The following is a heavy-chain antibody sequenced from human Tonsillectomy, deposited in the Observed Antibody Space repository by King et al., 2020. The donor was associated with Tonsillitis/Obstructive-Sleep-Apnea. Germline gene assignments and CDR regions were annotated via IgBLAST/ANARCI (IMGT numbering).Heavy chain of an antibody. CDR2: IKSISDGGTA. Sequence: VQLVESGGGLVKPGGSLRLSCAASGFTLSNAWMSWVRQAPGRGVEWVGRIKSISDGGTADYTAPVKGKFTISRDDLKNTLYLQMNSLKTEDAALYYCSASTVSGAFDIWGQGTVVTVSS. V-gene: IGHV3-15*01. CDR3: SASTVSGAFDI. D-gene: IGHD4-17*01. J-gene: IGHJ3*02. CDR1: GFTLSNAW.